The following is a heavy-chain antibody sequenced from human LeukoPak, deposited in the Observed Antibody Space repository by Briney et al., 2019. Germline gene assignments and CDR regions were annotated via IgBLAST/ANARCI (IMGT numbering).Heavy chain of an antibody. CDR1: GFTFSSYA. Sequence: GGSLRLSCAASGFTFSSYAMHWVRQAPGKGLEWVAVISYDGSNKYYADSVKGRFTISRDNSKNMLYLQMNSLRAEDTAVYYCARDRVTYSYYYYYGMDVWGQGTTVTVSS. CDR3: ARDRVTYSYYYYYGMDV. V-gene: IGHV3-30-3*01. CDR2: ISYDGSNK. J-gene: IGHJ6*02. D-gene: IGHD5-18*01.